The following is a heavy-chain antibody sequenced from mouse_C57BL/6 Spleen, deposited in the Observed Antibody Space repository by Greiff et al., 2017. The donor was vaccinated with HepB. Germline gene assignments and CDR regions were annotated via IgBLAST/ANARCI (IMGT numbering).Heavy chain of an antibody. CDR3: ARGVYGSSYYFDY. D-gene: IGHD1-1*01. Sequence: VHVKQSVAELVRPGASVKLSCTASGFNIKNTYMHWVKQRPEQGLEWIGRIDPANGNTKYAPKFQGKATITADTSSNTAYLQLSSLTSEDTAIYYCARGVYGSSYYFDYWGQGTTLTVSS. V-gene: IGHV14-3*01. CDR2: IDPANGNT. J-gene: IGHJ2*01. CDR1: GFNIKNTY.